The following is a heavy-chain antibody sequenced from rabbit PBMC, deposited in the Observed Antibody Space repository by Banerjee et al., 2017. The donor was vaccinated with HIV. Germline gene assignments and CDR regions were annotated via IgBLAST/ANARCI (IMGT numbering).Heavy chain of an antibody. Sequence: QEQLVESGGGLVQPEGSLTLTCTASGFSFSNNYYMCWVRQAPGKGLEWIACIYLGSSGSTYYASWAKGRFTITKSSSTTVTLQMTSLTAADTATYFCARSAGYIGYGYGTLNLWGPGTLVTV. D-gene: IGHD6-1*01. V-gene: IGHV1S45*01. CDR2: IYLGSSGST. CDR3: ARSAGYIGYGYGTLNL. CDR1: GFSFSNNYY. J-gene: IGHJ4*01.